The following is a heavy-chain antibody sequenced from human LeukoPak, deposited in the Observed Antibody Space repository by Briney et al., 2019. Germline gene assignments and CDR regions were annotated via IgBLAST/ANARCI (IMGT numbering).Heavy chain of an antibody. Sequence: SVKVSCKASGGTFSRFTISWVRQAPGQGFEWMGGITPIFGTANFAQKFQGRVSITADESTSTAFMELSSLRSEDTTVYYCAREWGLESSGYYYAYWGQGTLVTVSS. CDR1: GGTFSRFT. D-gene: IGHD3-22*01. V-gene: IGHV1-69*13. J-gene: IGHJ4*02. CDR2: ITPIFGTA. CDR3: AREWGLESSGYYYAY.